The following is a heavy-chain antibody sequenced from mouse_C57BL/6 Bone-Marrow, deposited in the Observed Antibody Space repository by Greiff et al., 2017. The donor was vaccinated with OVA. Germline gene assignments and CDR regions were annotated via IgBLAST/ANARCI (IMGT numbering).Heavy chain of an antibody. CDR2: ISSGSSTI. Sequence: EVKVEESGGGLVKPGGSLKLSCAASGFTFSDYGMHWVRQAPEKGLEWVAYISSGSSTIYYADTVKGRFTISRDNATNTLFLQMTSLRSEDTAMYYCARNDGYGFAYWGQGTLVTVSA. V-gene: IGHV5-17*01. J-gene: IGHJ3*01. CDR1: GFTFSDYG. CDR3: ARNDGYGFAY. D-gene: IGHD2-3*01.